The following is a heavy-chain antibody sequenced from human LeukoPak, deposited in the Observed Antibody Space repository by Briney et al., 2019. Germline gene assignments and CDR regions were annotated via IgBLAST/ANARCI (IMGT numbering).Heavy chain of an antibody. V-gene: IGHV3-66*02. D-gene: IGHD2-2*01. CDR2: IYSGGTT. CDR3: ARDQGCTSATCRNNWFDP. J-gene: IGHJ5*02. CDR1: GFTVSDNY. Sequence: PGGSLRLSCAASGFTVSDNYMSWVRQAPGKGLELVAVIYSGGTTYYAASVKGRFTISRDSSKNTLDLQMNSLRPEDTAVYFCARDQGCTSATCRNNWFDPWGQGTLVTVSS.